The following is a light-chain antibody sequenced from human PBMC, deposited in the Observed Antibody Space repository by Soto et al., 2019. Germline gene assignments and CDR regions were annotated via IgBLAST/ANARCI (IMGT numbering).Light chain of an antibody. V-gene: IGLV2-14*01. J-gene: IGLJ1*01. CDR1: SSDVGGYNY. CDR2: DVS. CDR3: HSYTSSNTHPDV. Sequence: QSALTQPASVSGSPGQSITISCTGTSSDVGGYNYVSWYQQHPGKAPKLMIYDVSNRPSGVSNRFSGSKSGNTASHTISGLRAEDEADYYCHSYTSSNTHPDVFGTGTKLTVL.